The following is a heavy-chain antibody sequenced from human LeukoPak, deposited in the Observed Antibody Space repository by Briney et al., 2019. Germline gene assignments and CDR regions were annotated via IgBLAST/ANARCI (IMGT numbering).Heavy chain of an antibody. CDR2: FDPEDGET. CDR3: ATLYSPPAVDY. D-gene: IGHD1-26*01. Sequence: GASVKVSCKVSGYTLTELSMHWVRQAPGKGLEWMGGFDPEDGETIYAQKFQGRVTVTEDTSTDTAYMELSSLRSEDTAVYYCATLYSPPAVDYWGQGTLVTVSS. V-gene: IGHV1-24*01. CDR1: GYTLTELS. J-gene: IGHJ4*02.